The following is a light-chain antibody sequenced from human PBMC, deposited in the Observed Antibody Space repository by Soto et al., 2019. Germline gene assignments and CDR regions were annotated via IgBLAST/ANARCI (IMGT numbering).Light chain of an antibody. CDR2: EAS. J-gene: IGKJ1*01. CDR1: ESISDS. CDR3: QHYNGYWT. V-gene: IGKV1-5*03. Sequence: DIQMTQSPSTLSASVGDRVTITCRASESISDSLRWYQQKPGKAPKLLIYEASSLKSGVPSRFSGSRSGTEYTLTISSLQPDDFATYYCQHYNGYWTFGQGTKVEIK.